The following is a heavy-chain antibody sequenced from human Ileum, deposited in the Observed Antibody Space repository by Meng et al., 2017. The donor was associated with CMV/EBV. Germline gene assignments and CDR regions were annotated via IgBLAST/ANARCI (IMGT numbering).Heavy chain of an antibody. J-gene: IGHJ6*02. D-gene: IGHD3-3*01. V-gene: IGHV3-21*01. CDR3: ARDRPTYYDFWSGLDYYYYGMDV. Sequence: GESLKISCVASGFTFSSYAVSWVRQAPGKGLEWVSSISSSSSYIYYADSVKGRFTISRDNAKNSLYLQMNSLRAEDTAVYYCARDRPTYYDFWSGLDYYYYGMDVWGQGTMVTVSS. CDR1: GFTFSSYA. CDR2: ISSSSSYI.